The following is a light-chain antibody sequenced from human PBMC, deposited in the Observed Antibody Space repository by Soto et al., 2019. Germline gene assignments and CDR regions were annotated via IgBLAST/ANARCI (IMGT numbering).Light chain of an antibody. CDR3: QQSYRTPIT. CDR1: QGIRND. Sequence: AIRMTQSPSSLSASVGDRVTITCRASQGIRNDLGWYQQKPGKAPKFLIYGASSLQSGVPSRFSGSGSGTDFTLTINSLQPEDFATYYCQQSYRTPITFGQGTRLEIK. CDR2: GAS. V-gene: IGKV1-6*01. J-gene: IGKJ5*01.